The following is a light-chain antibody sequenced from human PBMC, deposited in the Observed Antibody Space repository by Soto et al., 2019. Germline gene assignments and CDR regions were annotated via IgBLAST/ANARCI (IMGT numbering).Light chain of an antibody. CDR1: QSISSF. CDR2: SAS. CDR3: QQSYRSPPT. J-gene: IGKJ1*01. Sequence: IQMTQCPSYLSASVGERVTITFRASQSISSFLNWYQQKPGKAPKLLIYSASSLQSGVPSKFSGSGSGTDFTLTISSLQTEELAIYVCQQSYRSPPTFGPGTKGEIK. V-gene: IGKV1-39*01.